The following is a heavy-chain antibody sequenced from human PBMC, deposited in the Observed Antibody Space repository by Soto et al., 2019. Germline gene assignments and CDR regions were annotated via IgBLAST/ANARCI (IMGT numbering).Heavy chain of an antibody. CDR1: GFAFRSYG. CDR2: ISHDGDKE. CDR3: AKAGFTIFGEGFDP. J-gene: IGHJ5*02. Sequence: QEQLVEFGGGVVQPGSSLRLSCAASGFAFRSYGMHWVRQAPGKGLEWVALISHDGDKEYYADSVKGRFTISRDNSENTLFLRMNSLTADDSAVYFCAKAGFTIFGEGFDPWGQGTRVTVSS. V-gene: IGHV3-30*18. D-gene: IGHD3-3*01.